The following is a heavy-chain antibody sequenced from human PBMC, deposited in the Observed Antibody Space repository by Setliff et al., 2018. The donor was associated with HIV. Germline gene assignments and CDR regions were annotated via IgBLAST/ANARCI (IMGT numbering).Heavy chain of an antibody. CDR2: ISTSGNFI. V-gene: IGHV3-21*06. CDR1: GFTLSTFS. Sequence: SGGSLRLSCAVSGFTLSTFSMNWVRQVPGKGLEWVSCISTSGNFIYYADSVKGRFTVSRDNAKNSLYLQMNSLRAGDTAVYYCLRGGSFGDIPNCWGQGTLVTVSS. D-gene: IGHD4-17*01. J-gene: IGHJ4*02. CDR3: LRGGSFGDIPNC.